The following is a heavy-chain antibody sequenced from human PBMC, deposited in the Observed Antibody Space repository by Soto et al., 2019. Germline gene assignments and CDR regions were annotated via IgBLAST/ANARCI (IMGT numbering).Heavy chain of an antibody. V-gene: IGHV4-34*01. CDR1: GGSFSGYY. CDR3: ARHPGYGLYYFDY. Sequence: SETLSLTCAVYGGSFSGYYWTWILQPPGKGLEWIGSINYSGSTNYNPSLRSRVTISVDTSKSQFSLKLSSVTAADTAVYYCARHPGYGLYYFDYWGQGTLVTVSS. J-gene: IGHJ4*02. D-gene: IGHD5-18*01. CDR2: INYSGST.